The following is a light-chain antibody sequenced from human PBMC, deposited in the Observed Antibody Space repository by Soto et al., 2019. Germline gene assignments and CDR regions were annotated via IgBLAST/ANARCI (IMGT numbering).Light chain of an antibody. J-gene: IGKJ5*01. V-gene: IGKV3-11*01. CDR2: DAS. CDR1: QSVSSY. CDR3: QQRSNWPSIT. Sequence: EIVLTQSPATLSLSPGEIATLSCRASQSVSSYLAWYQQKPGQAPRLIIYDASNRATGIPARFSGSGSGTDFTLTISRLEPEDFAVYYCQQRSNWPSITFGQGTRLEIK.